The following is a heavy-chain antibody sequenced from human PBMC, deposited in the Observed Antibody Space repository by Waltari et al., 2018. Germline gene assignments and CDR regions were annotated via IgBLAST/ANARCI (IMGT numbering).Heavy chain of an antibody. CDR2: IIPFLGIS. CDR1: GGTSRTYT. J-gene: IGHJ4*02. D-gene: IGHD1-1*01. CDR3: ARSGEMKGTVDY. Sequence: HVQLEQSGAEVKKPGSSVKVSCKASGGTSRTYTVTWVRQAPGQGLEWMGSIIPFLGISKYAQSLQARLTITVDQSTNTGYRELNNLRPEDTGVYYCARSGEMKGTVDYWGQGTLVTVSS. V-gene: IGHV1-69*02.